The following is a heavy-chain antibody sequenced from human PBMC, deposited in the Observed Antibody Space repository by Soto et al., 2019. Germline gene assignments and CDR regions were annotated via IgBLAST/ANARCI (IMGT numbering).Heavy chain of an antibody. J-gene: IGHJ5*02. CDR3: ARGCSGGSCYSWFDP. V-gene: IGHV1-69*02. CDR2: IIPILGIA. CDR1: GGTFSSYT. D-gene: IGHD2-15*01. Sequence: GASVKVSCKASGGTFSSYTISWVRQAPGQGLEWMGRIIPILGIANYAQKFQGRVTITADKSTSTAYMELSSLRSEDTAVYYCARGCSGGSCYSWFDPWGQGTLVTV.